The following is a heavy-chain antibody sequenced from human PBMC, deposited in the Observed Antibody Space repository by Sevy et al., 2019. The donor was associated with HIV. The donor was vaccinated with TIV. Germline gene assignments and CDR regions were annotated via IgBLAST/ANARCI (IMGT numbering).Heavy chain of an antibody. CDR2: INESGIT. Sequence: SETLSLTCAVHDGSFSGYYWNWNRQLPGKGLEWIGEINESGITNYNPSLKSRVTISVDTSKKEFSLKLNSVTAADTAVYFCARSPPVVVVPGAPSWFDPWGQGTLVTVSS. D-gene: IGHD2-2*01. CDR1: DGSFSGYY. J-gene: IGHJ5*02. CDR3: ARSPPVVVVPGAPSWFDP. V-gene: IGHV4-34*01.